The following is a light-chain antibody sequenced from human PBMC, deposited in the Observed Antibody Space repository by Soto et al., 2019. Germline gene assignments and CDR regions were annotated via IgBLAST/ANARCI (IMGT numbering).Light chain of an antibody. Sequence: EMVLTQSPGTLSLSPGARATLSCRASQSVSSSYLAWYQQKPGQAPRLLIYGASSRATGIPDRCSGSGSGTDFTLTISRLEPEDVAVYYCQHYGSSPPDTFGQGTRLEIK. V-gene: IGKV3-20*01. CDR1: QSVSSSY. J-gene: IGKJ5*01. CDR3: QHYGSSPPDT. CDR2: GAS.